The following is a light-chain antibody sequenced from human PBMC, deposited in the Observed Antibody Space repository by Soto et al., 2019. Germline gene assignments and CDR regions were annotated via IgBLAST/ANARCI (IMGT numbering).Light chain of an antibody. J-gene: IGKJ5*01. CDR2: GAS. CDR3: QQYNNWPPIT. CDR1: QSVRSK. V-gene: IGKV3D-15*01. Sequence: EKGMPQSPATLSVSPGVRAPLSCRASQSVRSKLAWYQQKPGQAPRLLIYGASTRATGIPARFSGSGSGTEFTLSISSLQSEDSAVYYCQQYNNWPPITFGQGTRLEIK.